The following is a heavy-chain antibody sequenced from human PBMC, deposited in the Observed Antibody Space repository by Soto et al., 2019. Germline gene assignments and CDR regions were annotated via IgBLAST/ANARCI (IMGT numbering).Heavy chain of an antibody. Sequence: EVQLVESGGGLVKPGGSLRLSCAASGFTFSSYSMNWVRQAPGKGLEWVSSISSSSSYIYYADSVKGRFTISRDNAKTSLYLQMNRLRAEDTAVYYCARDSAYYDFWSGYRTHYYYMDVWGKGTTVTVSS. CDR3: ARDSAYYDFWSGYRTHYYYMDV. J-gene: IGHJ6*03. D-gene: IGHD3-3*01. CDR1: GFTFSSYS. V-gene: IGHV3-21*01. CDR2: ISSSSSYI.